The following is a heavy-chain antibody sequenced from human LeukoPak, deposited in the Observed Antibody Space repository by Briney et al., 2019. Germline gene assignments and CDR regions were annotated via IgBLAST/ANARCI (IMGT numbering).Heavy chain of an antibody. J-gene: IGHJ4*02. CDR1: GFTFGDYA. D-gene: IGHD3-22*01. CDR3: TSVHDSSAYYHSGVDY. Sequence: PGGSLRLSCTASGFTFGDYAMSWVRQAPGKGLEWVGFIRSKTYRGTAEYAASVKGRFTISRDDSKSIAYLQTNSLKTDDTAAYYCTSVHDSSAYYHSGVDYWGQGTLVTVSS. CDR2: IRSKTYRGTA. V-gene: IGHV3-49*04.